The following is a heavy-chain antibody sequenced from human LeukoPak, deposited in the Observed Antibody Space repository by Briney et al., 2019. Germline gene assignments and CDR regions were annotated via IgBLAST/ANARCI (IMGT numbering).Heavy chain of an antibody. CDR2: INPNSGGT. V-gene: IGHV1-2*02. J-gene: IGHJ4*02. D-gene: IGHD3-22*01. CDR3: ARDLGRQYYYDSGETDY. CDR1: GYTFTDYY. Sequence: EASVKVSCKASGYTFTDYYMHWVRQAPGQGLEWMGWINPNSGGTNYAQKFQGRVTMTRDTSISTAYMELSRLRSDDTAVYYCARDLGRQYYYDSGETDYWGQGTLVTVSS.